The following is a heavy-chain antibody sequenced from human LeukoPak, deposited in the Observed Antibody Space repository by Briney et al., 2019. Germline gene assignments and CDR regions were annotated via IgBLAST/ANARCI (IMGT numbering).Heavy chain of an antibody. CDR3: ARVLSGSWDWFDP. Sequence: GGSLRLSCAASGFSFSRYWIHWVRQAPGKGLEWVSRINPDGSTTTYADSVKGRFTISRDNAENTVYLQMNSLRAEDTAVYYCARVLSGSWDWFDPWGQGTLVTVSS. V-gene: IGHV3-74*01. D-gene: IGHD3-22*01. CDR1: GFSFSRYW. CDR2: INPDGSTT. J-gene: IGHJ5*02.